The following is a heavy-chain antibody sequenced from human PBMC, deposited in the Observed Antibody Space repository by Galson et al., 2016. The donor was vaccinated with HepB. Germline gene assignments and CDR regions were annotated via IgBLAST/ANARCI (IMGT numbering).Heavy chain of an antibody. J-gene: IGHJ4*02. CDR3: ARTYGSGSYYCLDY. CDR1: GYIFTDYY. CDR2: INPKSGAT. Sequence: SVKVSCKASGYIFTDYYVHWVRQAPGQGFEWMGWINPKSGATYYARKFQGRVTMTRDTSISTAYMELSRLGSDDTAVYFSARTYGSGSYYCLDYWGQGTLVTVSS. V-gene: IGHV1-2*02. D-gene: IGHD3-10*01.